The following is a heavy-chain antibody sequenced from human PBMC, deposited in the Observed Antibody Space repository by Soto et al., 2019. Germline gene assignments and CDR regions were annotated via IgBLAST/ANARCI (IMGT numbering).Heavy chain of an antibody. CDR3: AIARVADSSLDH. CDR2: ISYDSSEI. D-gene: IGHD3-3*01. Sequence: GGSLRLSCVGSGFTFINNAMHWGGQAPGKGREWVAFISYDSSEIFYADSVKGRFTISRDNPENTLFLHMNSPRADDTAVYYCAIARVADSSLDHWGQGILVTVSS. CDR1: GFTFINNA. J-gene: IGHJ4*01. V-gene: IGHV3-30*01.